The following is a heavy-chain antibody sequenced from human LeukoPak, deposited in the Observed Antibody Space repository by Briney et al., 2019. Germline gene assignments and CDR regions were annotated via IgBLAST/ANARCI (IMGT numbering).Heavy chain of an antibody. D-gene: IGHD4-17*01. J-gene: IGHJ4*02. CDR3: AKGIYDDYALDS. CDR2: ISASSVST. V-gene: IGHV3-23*01. CDR1: GFSFRTYA. Sequence: GGSLRLSCAASGFSFRTYAMTWVRQAPGKGLEWVSGISASSVSTHYADSVKGRFTISRDNSKNTLYLQMNSLRAEDTAIYYCAKGIYDDYALDSWGQGTLVTVSS.